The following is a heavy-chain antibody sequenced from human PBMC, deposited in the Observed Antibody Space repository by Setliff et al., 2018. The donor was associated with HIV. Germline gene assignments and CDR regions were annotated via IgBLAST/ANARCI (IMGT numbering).Heavy chain of an antibody. V-gene: IGHV1-18*01. D-gene: IGHD1-26*01. CDR1: GYIFSSYG. J-gene: IGHJ3*02. Sequence: ASVKVSCKASGYIFSSYGISWVRQAPGQGLEWMGWISAYNGNTNSAQKVQGRVIMTTDTSTSTAYMELRSLRSDDAAVYYCTRGPWSKVVTTDTFDIWGQGTMVTVS. CDR3: TRGPWSKVVTTDTFDI. CDR2: ISAYNGNT.